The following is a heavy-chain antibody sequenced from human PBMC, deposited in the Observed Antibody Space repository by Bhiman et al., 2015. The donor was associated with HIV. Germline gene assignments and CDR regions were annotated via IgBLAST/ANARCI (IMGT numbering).Heavy chain of an antibody. V-gene: IGHV3-53*01. J-gene: IGHJ4*02. D-gene: IGHD3-10*01. Sequence: DVHLVESGGGLIQPGGSLRLSCAASGFTVITSYMSWVRQAPGKGLEWVSVIYSDGNTFYADSVKGRFTISRDNSKNTLYLQMSSVRAEDTAVYYCARLWGVYYFDYWGQGTLVAVSS. CDR1: GFTVITSY. CDR2: IYSDGNT. CDR3: ARLWGVYYFDY.